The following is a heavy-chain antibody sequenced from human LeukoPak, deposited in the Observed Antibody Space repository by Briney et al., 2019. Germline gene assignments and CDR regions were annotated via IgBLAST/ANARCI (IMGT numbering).Heavy chain of an antibody. J-gene: IGHJ5*02. CDR3: ARGISSSGGDCYSRFNNWFDP. CDR2: RNPNSGNT. CDR1: GYTFTSYD. D-gene: IGHD2-21*02. V-gene: IGHV1-8*03. Sequence: ASEKVSCKASGYTFTSYDINWGRQATGQGLEARGWRNPNSGNTGYAQKFQGRVTITRNTSISTASMELSSLRSEATAVYYCARGISSSGGDCYSRFNNWFDPWGQGTLVTVSS.